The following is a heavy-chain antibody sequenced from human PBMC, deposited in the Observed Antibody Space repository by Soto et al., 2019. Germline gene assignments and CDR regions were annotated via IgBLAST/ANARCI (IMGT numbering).Heavy chain of an antibody. CDR1: GYTFNTYG. V-gene: IGHV1-18*01. J-gene: IGHJ5*02. D-gene: IGHD3-3*01. Sequence: VASVKVSCKTSGYTFNTYGINWVRQAPGQGLELMGWISAYDGKTTYAEKFQGRVTLTTDTSTSTAYMELRSLRSDDTAIYYCARDPHEFWTSYWFDPWGQGTPVTDSS. CDR2: ISAYDGKT. CDR3: ARDPHEFWTSYWFDP.